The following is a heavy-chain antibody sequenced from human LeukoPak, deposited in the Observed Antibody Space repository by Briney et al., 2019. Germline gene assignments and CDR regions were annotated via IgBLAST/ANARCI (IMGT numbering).Heavy chain of an antibody. V-gene: IGHV4-34*01. D-gene: IGHD3-22*01. CDR1: GGSFSGYY. Sequence: SETLSLTCAVYGGSFSGYYWSWIRQPPGKGLEWIGEINHSGSTNYNPSLKSRVTISVDTSKNQFSLKLSSVTAADTAVYYCARDYYDSTAAFDIWGQGTMVTVSS. CDR2: INHSGST. CDR3: ARDYYDSTAAFDI. J-gene: IGHJ3*02.